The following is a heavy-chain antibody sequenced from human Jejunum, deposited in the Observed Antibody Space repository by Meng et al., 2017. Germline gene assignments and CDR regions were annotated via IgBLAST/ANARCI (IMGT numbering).Heavy chain of an antibody. CDR1: GGSISGYF. D-gene: IGHD1-26*01. CDR2: FTRGGTT. V-gene: IGHV4-34*02. CDR3: ARHEVDFDN. J-gene: IGHJ4*02. Sequence: QVQLQQWGAGLLKPSETLSLTCAFYGGSISGYFWSWIRQAPGEGLEWVGEFTRGGTTNYNPSLKSRVTISADTSKNQFSLTLSSVSAADTAVYYCARHEVDFDNWGQGTLVTVSS.